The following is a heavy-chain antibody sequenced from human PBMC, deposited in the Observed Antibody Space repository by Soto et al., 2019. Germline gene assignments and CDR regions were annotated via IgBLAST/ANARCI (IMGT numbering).Heavy chain of an antibody. CDR2: ISWDDNK. D-gene: IGHD1-26*01. CDR1: GFSLNTRAVG. J-gene: IGHJ4*02. Sequence: SGPTLVNPTQTLTLTCSLSGFSLNTRAVGVGWIRQPPGKALEWLALISWDDNKRYRPSLESRLSIAKGTSGNQVVLTMTNVDPLDTATYYCAHRALSGSRYYFDFWGLGTLVTVSS. CDR3: AHRALSGSRYYFDF. V-gene: IGHV2-5*02.